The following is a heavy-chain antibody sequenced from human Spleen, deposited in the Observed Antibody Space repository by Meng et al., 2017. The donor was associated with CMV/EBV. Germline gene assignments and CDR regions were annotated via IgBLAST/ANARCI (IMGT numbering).Heavy chain of an antibody. CDR3: AKAVEPVYYYYGVDL. CDR2: ISGGGGNT. V-gene: IGHV3-23*01. CDR1: RFTFNNYG. J-gene: IGHJ6*02. D-gene: IGHD1-14*01. Sequence: GESLKISCVASRFTFNNYGMYWVRQAPGKGLEWISVISGGGGNTYYADSVKGRFTISRDNSKSALFLQMSSLRAEDTAVYYCAKAVEPVYYYYGVDLWGQGTTVTVSS.